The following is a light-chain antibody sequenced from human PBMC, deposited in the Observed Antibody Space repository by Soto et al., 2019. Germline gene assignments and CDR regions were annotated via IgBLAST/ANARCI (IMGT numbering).Light chain of an antibody. J-gene: IGKJ4*01. CDR3: LQDHNYPLT. CDR1: QGIGSD. CDR2: AAD. Sequence: AIQMAQSPSSLSASVGDRVTITCRASQGIGSDVGWFQRKPGKAPKLLIYAADTLQSGVPSRYRGSRSGTDFTLNIRSLQPEDFATYYCLQDHNYPLTFGGGTHVEIK. V-gene: IGKV1-6*02.